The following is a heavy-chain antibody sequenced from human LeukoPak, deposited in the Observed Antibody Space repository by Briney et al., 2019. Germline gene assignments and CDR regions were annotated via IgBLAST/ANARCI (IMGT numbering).Heavy chain of an antibody. D-gene: IGHD3-22*01. V-gene: IGHV5-10-1*01. CDR1: GYSFTVYR. CDR3: ARQLDYYDKRDY. CDR2: IDPSDSYS. J-gene: IGHJ4*02. Sequence: GESLRISCKGPGYSFTVYRISWVRQMPGKGLEWMGRIDPSDSYSNYGPSFQGHVTISADRSISTAYLQWRSLKASDTAMYYCARQLDYYDKRDYWGQGTLVTVAS.